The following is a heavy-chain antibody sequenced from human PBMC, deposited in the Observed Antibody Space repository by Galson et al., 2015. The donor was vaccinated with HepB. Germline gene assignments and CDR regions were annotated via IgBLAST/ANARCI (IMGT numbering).Heavy chain of an antibody. CDR3: ARELPTPLLGGTRYFDL. Sequence: SVKVSCKASGYTFTSYGISWVRQAPGQGLEWMGWISAYNGNTNYAQKLQGRVTMTTDTSTSTAYMELRSLRSDDTAVYYCARELPTPLLGGTRYFDLWGRGTLVTVSS. D-gene: IGHD7-27*01. V-gene: IGHV1-18*01. CDR2: ISAYNGNT. CDR1: GYTFTSYG. J-gene: IGHJ2*01.